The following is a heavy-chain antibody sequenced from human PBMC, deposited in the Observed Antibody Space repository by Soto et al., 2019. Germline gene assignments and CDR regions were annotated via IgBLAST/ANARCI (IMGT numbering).Heavy chain of an antibody. CDR1: GGSFSGYY. D-gene: IGHD5-12*01. CDR3: AVRLKRWLQLSDY. Sequence: SETLSLTCAVYGGSFSGYYWSWIRQPPGKGLEWIGEINHGGSTNYNPSLKSRVTISVDTSKNQFSLKLSSVTAADTAVYYCAVRLKRWLQLSDYWGQGTLVTVSS. CDR2: INHGGST. V-gene: IGHV4-34*01. J-gene: IGHJ4*02.